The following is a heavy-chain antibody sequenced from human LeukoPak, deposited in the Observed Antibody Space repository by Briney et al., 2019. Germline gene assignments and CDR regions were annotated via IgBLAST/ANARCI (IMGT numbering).Heavy chain of an antibody. D-gene: IGHD6-19*01. V-gene: IGHV3-23*01. Sequence: GGSLRLSCAASGFTFRNYPMSWVRQAPGKGLEWVSSISHDTTGTYYADPVKGRFTISRDNSKNTLHLRMNGLRADDTATYFCARRDTSGWYSLDYWGQGTLVTVS. J-gene: IGHJ4*02. CDR1: GFTFRNYP. CDR3: ARRDTSGWYSLDY. CDR2: ISHDTTGT.